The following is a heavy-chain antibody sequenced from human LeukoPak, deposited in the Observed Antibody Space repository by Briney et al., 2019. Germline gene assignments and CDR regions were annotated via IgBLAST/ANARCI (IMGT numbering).Heavy chain of an antibody. CDR3: ARLAAAGYVGY. Sequence: SETLSLTCTVSGGSISSYYWSWIRQPPGKGLEWIGYIYYSESTNYNPSLKSRVTISVDTSKNQFSLKLSSVTAADTAVYYCARLAAAGYVGYWGQGTLVTVSS. J-gene: IGHJ4*02. V-gene: IGHV4-59*08. CDR2: IYYSEST. CDR1: GGSISSYY. D-gene: IGHD6-13*01.